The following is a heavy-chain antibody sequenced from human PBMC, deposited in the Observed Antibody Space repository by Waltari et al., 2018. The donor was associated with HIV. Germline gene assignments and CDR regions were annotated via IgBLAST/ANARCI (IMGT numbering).Heavy chain of an antibody. J-gene: IGHJ6*02. CDR3: ARDISYYYGMDV. V-gene: IGHV3-21*01. CDR1: GFTFSSYR. CDR2: IGGSIIYI. D-gene: IGHD3-9*01. Sequence: EVQLVESGGGLVKPGGSLRLSCAASGFTFSSYRMNWVRQAPGKGLACVSSIGGSIIYIYYADSAQGRFTISRDNAKNSLYLQMNSLRAEDTAVSYCARDISYYYGMDVWGQGTTVTVSS.